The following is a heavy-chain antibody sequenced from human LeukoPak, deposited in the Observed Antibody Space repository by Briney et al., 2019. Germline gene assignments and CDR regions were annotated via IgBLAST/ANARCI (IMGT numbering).Heavy chain of an antibody. V-gene: IGHV4-34*01. D-gene: IGHD3-22*01. CDR1: GGSFSGYY. CDR3: ARHYYDTAPGGFDP. Sequence: SETLSLTCAVYGGSFSGYYWSWIRQPPGKGLEWIGEINHSGSTNYNPSLKSRVTISVDTSKNQFSLKLSSVTAADTAVYYCARHYYDTAPGGFDPWGQGTLVTVSS. J-gene: IGHJ5*02. CDR2: INHSGST.